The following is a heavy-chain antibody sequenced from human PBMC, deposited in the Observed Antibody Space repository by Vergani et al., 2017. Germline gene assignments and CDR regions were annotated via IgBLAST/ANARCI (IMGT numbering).Heavy chain of an antibody. J-gene: IGHJ6*02. CDR1: GFTFSSYG. Sequence: QVQLVESGGGVVQPGRSLRLSCAASGFTFSSYGMHWVRQAPGKGLEWVAVISYDGSNKYYPGSVKGRFTISRENAKNSLYLQMNSLRAGDTAVYYCARSQYSGSQGPSYGMDVWGQGTTVTVSS. CDR2: ISYDGSNK. D-gene: IGHD1-26*01. V-gene: IGHV3-30*03. CDR3: ARSQYSGSQGPSYGMDV.